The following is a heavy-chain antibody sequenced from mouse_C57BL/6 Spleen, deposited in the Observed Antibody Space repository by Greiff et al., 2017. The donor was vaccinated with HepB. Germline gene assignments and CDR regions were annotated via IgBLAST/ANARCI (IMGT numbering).Heavy chain of an antibody. V-gene: IGHV1-54*01. Sequence: VQGVESGAELVRPGTSVKVSCKASGYAFTNYLIEWVKQRPGQGLEWIGVINPGSGGTNYNEKFKGKATLTADKSSSTAYMQLSSLTSEDSAVYFCARGDYDYEEYFDVWGTGTTVTVSS. J-gene: IGHJ1*03. D-gene: IGHD2-4*01. CDR1: GYAFTNYL. CDR2: INPGSGGT. CDR3: ARGDYDYEEYFDV.